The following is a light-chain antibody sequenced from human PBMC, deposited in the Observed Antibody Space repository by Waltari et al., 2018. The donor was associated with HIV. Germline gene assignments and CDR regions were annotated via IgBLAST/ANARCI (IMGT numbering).Light chain of an antibody. CDR2: EVS. CDR3: SSYAGSNNLV. J-gene: IGLJ3*02. V-gene: IGLV2-8*01. Sequence: QSALTHPPSASGSPGPSVPISCPGTSSDVGPYDYVYWYQQHPGKAPKLMIYEVSKRPSGVPDRFSGSKSANTASLTVSGLQEDDEADYYCSSYAGSNNLVFGGGTKLTVL. CDR1: SSDVGPYDY.